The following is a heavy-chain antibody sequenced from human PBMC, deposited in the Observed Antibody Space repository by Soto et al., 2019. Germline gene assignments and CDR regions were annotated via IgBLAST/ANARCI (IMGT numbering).Heavy chain of an antibody. V-gene: IGHV4-39*01. CDR1: GGSVSSSGYY. CDR3: ARHASRGYSSSWYFED. J-gene: IGHJ4*02. D-gene: IGHD6-13*01. CDR2: TYYSAGT. Sequence: QLQLQESGPGLVKPSETLSLTCNVSGGSVSSSGYYWGWIRQAPGKGLEWIVSTYYSAGTYYNPSLKSRVPTSIDASKNQVSLTVTSVTAADTAVYYCARHASRGYSSSWYFEDWGQGTLVTVSS.